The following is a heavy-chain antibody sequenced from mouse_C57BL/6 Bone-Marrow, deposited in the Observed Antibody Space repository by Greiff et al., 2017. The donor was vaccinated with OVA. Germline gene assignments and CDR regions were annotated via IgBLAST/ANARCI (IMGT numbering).Heavy chain of an antibody. J-gene: IGHJ1*03. Sequence: QVQLKESGPGLVQPSQSLSITCTVSGFSLTSYGVHWVRQSPGKGLEWLGVIWSGGSTDYNAAFISRLSISKDNSKSQVFLKMNSLQADDTAIYYCACTGIRWYFDVWGTGTTVTVSS. V-gene: IGHV2-2*01. CDR2: IWSGGST. CDR1: GFSLTSYG. CDR3: ACTGIRWYFDV. D-gene: IGHD4-1*01.